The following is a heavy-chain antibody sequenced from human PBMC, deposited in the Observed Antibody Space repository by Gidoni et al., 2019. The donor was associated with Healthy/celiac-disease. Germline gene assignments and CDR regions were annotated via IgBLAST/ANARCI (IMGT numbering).Heavy chain of an antibody. CDR2: IIPIFGTA. CDR1: GGTFSSYA. CDR3: ARAYGGNVEASYYYYYMDV. D-gene: IGHD4-17*01. J-gene: IGHJ6*03. V-gene: IGHV1-69*01. Sequence: QVQLVQSGAEVKKPGSSVKVSCKASGGTFSSYAISWVRQAPGQGLEWMGGIIPIFGTANYAQKFQGRVTITADESTSTAYMELSSLRSEDTAVYYCARAYGGNVEASYYYYYMDVWGKGTTVTVSS.